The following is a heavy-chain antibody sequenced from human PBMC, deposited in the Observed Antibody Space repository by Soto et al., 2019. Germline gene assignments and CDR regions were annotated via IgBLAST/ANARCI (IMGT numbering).Heavy chain of an antibody. CDR3: ARGAYYYDSSGYYCDY. Sequence: SVKVSCKASGGTFSSYAISWVRQAPGQGLEWMGGIIPIFGTANYAQKFQGRVTITADESTSTAYMELSSLRSEDTAVYYCARGAYYYDSSGYYCDYWGQGTLVTVSS. J-gene: IGHJ4*02. V-gene: IGHV1-69*13. D-gene: IGHD3-22*01. CDR1: GGTFSSYA. CDR2: IIPIFGTA.